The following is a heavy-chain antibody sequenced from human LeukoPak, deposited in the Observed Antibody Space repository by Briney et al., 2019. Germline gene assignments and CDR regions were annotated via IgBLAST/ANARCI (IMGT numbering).Heavy chain of an antibody. V-gene: IGHV1-2*02. CDR3: AGQYCSSTSCQSLFDY. J-gene: IGHJ4*02. Sequence: ASVKVSCKASGYTFTGYYMHWVRQAPGQGLEWMGWINPNSGGTNYAQKFQGRVTMTRDTSISTAYMELSRLRSDDTAVYYCAGQYCSSTSCQSLFDYWGQGTQVTVSS. CDR2: INPNSGGT. D-gene: IGHD2-2*01. CDR1: GYTFTGYY.